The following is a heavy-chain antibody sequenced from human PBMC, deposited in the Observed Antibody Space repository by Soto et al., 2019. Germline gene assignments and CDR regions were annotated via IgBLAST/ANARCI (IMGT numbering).Heavy chain of an antibody. Sequence: AAVKVSCKASGYTFTSFGISWVRQAPGQGLEWMGWISADNGKTKYAQKIQGRVTMTTDTSTTTAYMELRSLRSDDTAVYYCARWISGSSSDWFAPWGQGTLVTVSS. CDR3: ARWISGSSSDWFAP. D-gene: IGHD1-26*01. CDR2: ISADNGKT. J-gene: IGHJ5*02. CDR1: GYTFTSFG. V-gene: IGHV1-18*04.